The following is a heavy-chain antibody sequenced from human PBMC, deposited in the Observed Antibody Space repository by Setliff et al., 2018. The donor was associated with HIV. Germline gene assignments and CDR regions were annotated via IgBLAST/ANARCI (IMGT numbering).Heavy chain of an antibody. Sequence: SVKVSCKTSGGTFSKYGVNWVRQAPGQGLEWMGRIIPIFGKASYAQKFQDRVTIYADKSTNTAYMELTNVTSDDSAVYYCARDRAISVTYFDFWGQGTLVTVSS. V-gene: IGHV1-69*04. CDR2: IIPIFGKA. CDR3: ARDRAISVTYFDF. D-gene: IGHD3-3*01. CDR1: GGTFSKYG. J-gene: IGHJ4*02.